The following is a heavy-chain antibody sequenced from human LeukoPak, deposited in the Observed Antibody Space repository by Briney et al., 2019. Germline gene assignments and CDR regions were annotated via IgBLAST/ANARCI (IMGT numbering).Heavy chain of an antibody. CDR2: IWYDGSNE. D-gene: IGHD4-17*01. V-gene: IGHV3-33*01. J-gene: IGHJ4*02. CDR3: ARDRGSTVTTYYCDY. Sequence: ERSLRLSCAASGFTFSSYAMHWVRQAPGKGLEWVAIIWYDGSNEFYADSVKGRFTISRDNSKNTLFLQMKSLRAEDTAVYYCARDRGSTVTTYYCDYWGQGTLVTVSS. CDR1: GFTFSSYA.